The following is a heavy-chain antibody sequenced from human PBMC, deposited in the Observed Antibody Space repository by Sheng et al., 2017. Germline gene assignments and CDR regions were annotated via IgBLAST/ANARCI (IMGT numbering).Heavy chain of an antibody. CDR3: AREDLAVRGTPLDY. J-gene: IGHJ4*02. Sequence: QVQLVQSGAEVKKPGSSVKVSCKASGDTFSSHSISWVRQAPGQGLEWMGKIIPIVGVTNYAQKFQGKITITADKSTSTAYMELSSLRFEDTAVYYCAREDLAVRGTPLDYWGQGTLVTVSS. CDR1: GDTFSSHS. V-gene: IGHV1-69*02. D-gene: IGHD6-19*01. CDR2: IIPIVGVT.